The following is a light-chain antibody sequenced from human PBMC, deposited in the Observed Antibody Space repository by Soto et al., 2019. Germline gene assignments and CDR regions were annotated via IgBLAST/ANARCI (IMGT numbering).Light chain of an antibody. CDR2: AAS. Sequence: DIQLTQSPSFLSASVGDRVTITCRTSQDLSSYLAWYQQKPGKAPQLLISAASTLQSGVPSRFSGSGSGTEFTLTISSLQPEDVATYYCQQLKSYPLSFGGGTKVEI. CDR3: QQLKSYPLS. V-gene: IGKV1-9*01. J-gene: IGKJ4*01. CDR1: QDLSSY.